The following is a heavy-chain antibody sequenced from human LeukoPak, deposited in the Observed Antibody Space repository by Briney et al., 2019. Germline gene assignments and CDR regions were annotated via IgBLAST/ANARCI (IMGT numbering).Heavy chain of an antibody. CDR1: GFTLSTYW. V-gene: IGHV3-7*01. CDR3: AKLGSSGFIYWYFDL. J-gene: IGHJ2*01. CDR2: LKQDGSEK. Sequence: PGGSLRLSCAASGFTLSTYWMSWVRQAAGKGLEWVANLKQDGSEKNYVDSVKGRFIISRDNAKNSLYLQMNSLRAEDTAVCYCAKLGSSGFIYWYFDLWGRGTLVTVSS. D-gene: IGHD6-19*01.